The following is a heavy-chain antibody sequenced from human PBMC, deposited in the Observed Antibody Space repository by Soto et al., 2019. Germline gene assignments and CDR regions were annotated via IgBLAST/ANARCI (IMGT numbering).Heavy chain of an antibody. D-gene: IGHD3-22*01. CDR2: IYYSGST. J-gene: IGHJ4*02. Sequence: SETLSLTCTVSGGSISSGDYYWSWIRQPPGKGLEWIGYIYYSGSTYYNPSLKSRVTISVDTSKNQFSLKLSSVTAADTAVYYCASLTYYYDSSGYSGYYFDYWGQGTLVTVSS. CDR3: ASLTYYYDSSGYSGYYFDY. V-gene: IGHV4-30-4*01. CDR1: GGSISSGDYY.